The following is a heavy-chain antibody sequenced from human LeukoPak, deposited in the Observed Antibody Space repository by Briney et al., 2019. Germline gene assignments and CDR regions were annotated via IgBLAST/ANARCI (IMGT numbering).Heavy chain of an antibody. Sequence: PGGSLRLSCAASGSTFNDYYMSWIRQAPGKGLEWVSYISSTGTTIYYMDSVKGRFTISRDNAKNSLYLQMNSLRAEDTAVYYCARDQRGMIRGLLDYYYYYMDVWGKGTTVTVSS. CDR1: GSTFNDYY. CDR3: ARDQRGMIRGLLDYYYYYMDV. CDR2: ISSTGTTI. D-gene: IGHD3-10*01. V-gene: IGHV3-11*04. J-gene: IGHJ6*03.